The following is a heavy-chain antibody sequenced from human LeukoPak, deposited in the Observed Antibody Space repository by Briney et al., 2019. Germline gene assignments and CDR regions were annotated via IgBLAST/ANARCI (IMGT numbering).Heavy chain of an antibody. CDR1: GGSISSGGYY. CDR3: ARGRVAAAGKAPTFDY. J-gene: IGHJ4*02. V-gene: IGHV4-39*07. CDR2: INHSGST. D-gene: IGHD6-13*01. Sequence: PSETLSLTCTVSGGSISSGGYYWSWIRQPPRKGLEWIGEINHSGSTNYNPSLKSRVTISVDTSKNQFSLKLSSVTAADTAVYYCARGRVAAAGKAPTFDYWGQGTLVTVSS.